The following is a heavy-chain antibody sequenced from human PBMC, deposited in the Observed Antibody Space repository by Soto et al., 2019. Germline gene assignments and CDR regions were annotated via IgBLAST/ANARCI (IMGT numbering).Heavy chain of an antibody. CDR1: GGSISSGDYY. V-gene: IGHV4-30-4*01. CDR2: IYYSGST. D-gene: IGHD1-26*01. Sequence: PSETLSLTCTVSGGSISSGDYYWSWIRQPPGKGLGWIGYIYYSGSTYYNPSLKSRVTISVDTSKNQFSLKLSSVTAADTAVYYCATTLGELPYHFDYWGQGTLVTVSS. CDR3: ATTLGELPYHFDY. J-gene: IGHJ4*02.